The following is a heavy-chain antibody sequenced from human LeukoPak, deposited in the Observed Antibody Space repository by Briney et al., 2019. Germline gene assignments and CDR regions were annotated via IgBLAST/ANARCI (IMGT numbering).Heavy chain of an antibody. Sequence: GGSLRLSCVASGFTFSSYGMHWVRQAPGKGLEWVAVISYDGSNKYYADSVKGRFTISRDNSKNTLYLQMNSLRAEDTAVYYCARTDYDVAGTTTWGQGTLVTVSS. CDR2: ISYDGSNK. V-gene: IGHV3-30*03. D-gene: IGHD1-14*01. J-gene: IGHJ5*02. CDR3: ARTDYDVAGTTT. CDR1: GFTFSSYG.